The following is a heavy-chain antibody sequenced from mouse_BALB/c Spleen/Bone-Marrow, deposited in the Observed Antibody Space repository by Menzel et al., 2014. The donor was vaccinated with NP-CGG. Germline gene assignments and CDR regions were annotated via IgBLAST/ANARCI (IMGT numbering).Heavy chain of an antibody. D-gene: IGHD1-2*01. J-gene: IGHJ3*01. CDR1: GYTFSSYW. CDR2: ILPGSGST. CDR3: ARRGHGCAWFSC. V-gene: IGHV1-9*01. Sequence: VHLVESGTELMKPGASVKISCKATGYTFSSYWIEWVNQRPGHGLEWIGEILPGSGSTNYNEKFKGKATFTADTSSNTAYMQLSSLTSEESAVYYCARRGHGCAWFSCWGQGTLVTVAA.